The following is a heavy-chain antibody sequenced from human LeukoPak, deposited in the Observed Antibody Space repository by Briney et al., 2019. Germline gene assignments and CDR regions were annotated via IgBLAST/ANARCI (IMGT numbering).Heavy chain of an antibody. Sequence: GSSVKVSCKASGGTFSSYAFNWVRQAPGQGLEWMGGIIPIFGTPNYAQKFQGRVTITADELTNTLYMEVSSLESQDTAVYYCARRSGWYTQPFDYWGQGTLVTVSS. CDR1: GGTFSSYA. J-gene: IGHJ4*02. CDR3: ARRSGWYTQPFDY. V-gene: IGHV1-69*01. D-gene: IGHD6-19*01. CDR2: IIPIFGTP.